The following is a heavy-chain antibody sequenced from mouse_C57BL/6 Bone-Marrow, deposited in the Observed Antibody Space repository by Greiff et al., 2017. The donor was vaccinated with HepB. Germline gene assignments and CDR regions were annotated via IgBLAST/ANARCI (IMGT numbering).Heavy chain of an antibody. J-gene: IGHJ4*01. V-gene: IGHV5-9-1*02. CDR3: TRGVYYYAMDY. Sequence: EVQVVESGEGLVKPGGSLKLSCAASGFTFSSYAMSWVRQTPEKRLEWVAYISSGGDYIYYADTVKGRFTISRDNARNTLYLQMSSLKSEDTAMYYCTRGVYYYAMDYWGQGTSVTVSS. CDR1: GFTFSSYA. CDR2: ISSGGDYI.